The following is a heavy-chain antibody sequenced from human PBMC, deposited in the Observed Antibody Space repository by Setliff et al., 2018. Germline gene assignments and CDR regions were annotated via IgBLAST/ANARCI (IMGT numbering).Heavy chain of an antibody. J-gene: IGHJ4*02. CDR3: VKDVVGYSSTWPKRDYFDY. Sequence: GGSLRLSCSASGFAFSSYAMTWVRQAPGKGLEWVSSISGSGRTTYYAASVKGRLTISRDNSRNTLFLQMNSLRADDTAVYYCVKDVVGYSSTWPKRDYFDYWGQGTLVTVSS. CDR2: ISGSGRTT. D-gene: IGHD6-13*01. CDR1: GFAFSSYA. V-gene: IGHV3-23*01.